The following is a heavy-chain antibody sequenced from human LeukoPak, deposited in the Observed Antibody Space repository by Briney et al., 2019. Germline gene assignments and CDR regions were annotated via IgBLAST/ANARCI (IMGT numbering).Heavy chain of an antibody. V-gene: IGHV3-21*01. J-gene: IGHJ6*04. D-gene: IGHD3-10*02. CDR2: ISSSSYI. CDR3: AELGITMIGGV. CDR1: GFTFSSHS. Sequence: GGSLRLSCAASGFTFSSHSMNWVRQAPGKGLEWVSSISSSSYIYYADSVKGRFTISRDNAKNSLYLPMNSLRAEDTAVYYCAELGITMIGGVWGKGTTVTISS.